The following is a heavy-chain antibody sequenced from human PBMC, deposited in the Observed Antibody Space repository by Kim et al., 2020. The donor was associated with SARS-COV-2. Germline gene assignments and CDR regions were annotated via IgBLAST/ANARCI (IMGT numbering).Heavy chain of an antibody. D-gene: IGHD2-2*01. J-gene: IGHJ3*02. V-gene: IGHV1-18*01. CDR1: GYTFTSYG. CDR3: ASGNIVVVPAAPDAFDI. CDR2: ISAYNGNT. Sequence: ASVKVSCKASGYTFTSYGISWVRQAPGQGLEWMGWISAYNGNTNYAQKLQGRVTMTTDTSTSTAYMELRSLRSDDTAVYYCASGNIVVVPAAPDAFDIWGQGTMVTVSS.